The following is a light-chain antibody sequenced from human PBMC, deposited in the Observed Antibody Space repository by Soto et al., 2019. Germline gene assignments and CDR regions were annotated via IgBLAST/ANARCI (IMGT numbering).Light chain of an antibody. J-gene: IGKJ4*01. CDR2: GAS. CDR1: QSISTY. CDR3: QQSFITPPLT. V-gene: IGKV1-39*01. Sequence: DIQMTQSPSFMAASIGDRIIITCRASQSISTYLNWYQQKPGKAPSLLIYGASTLQNGVPSRFIGSGSATDYTLTISSLQPEDFSTYYCQQSFITPPLTFGGGTKVEMK.